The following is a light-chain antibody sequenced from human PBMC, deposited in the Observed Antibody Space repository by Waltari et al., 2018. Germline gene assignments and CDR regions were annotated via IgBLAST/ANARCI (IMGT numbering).Light chain of an antibody. CDR2: GIS. J-gene: IGKJ1*01. Sequence: IVMTQSPGTLSVSPGQRASLFCRASELFYNFLAWYQQKPGQSPRLLIHGISTMAAGVPARFTGSGSGADFTLTIDSLQSDDFALYFCQQYFNWPLTFGQGTKVEI. CDR3: QQYFNWPLT. V-gene: IGKV3-15*01. CDR1: ELFYNF.